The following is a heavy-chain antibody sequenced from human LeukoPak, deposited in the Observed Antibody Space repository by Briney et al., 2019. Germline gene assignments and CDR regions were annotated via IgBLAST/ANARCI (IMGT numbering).Heavy chain of an antibody. CDR1: GYTFTNYY. V-gene: IGHV1-8*01. J-gene: IGHJ6*03. CDR2: MNPNSGNT. Sequence: GASVKVSCKASGYTFTNYYIHWVRQATGQGLEWMGWMNPNSGNTGYAQKFQGRVTMTRNTSISTAYMELSSLRSEDTAVYYCARDGYSSGWTYYYYYYMDVWGKGTTVTISS. CDR3: ARDGYSSGWTYYYYYYMDV. D-gene: IGHD6-19*01.